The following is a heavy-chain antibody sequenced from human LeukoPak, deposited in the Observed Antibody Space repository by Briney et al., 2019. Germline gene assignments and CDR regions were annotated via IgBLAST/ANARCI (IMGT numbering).Heavy chain of an antibody. CDR1: GSTFSSYS. Sequence: GGSPRLSCATSGSTFSSYSMNWVRQAPGKGLEWVSYISSSSGTIYYADSVKGRFTISRDNAKNSLSLQMNSLRAEDTAVYYCAREGHCSTTSCALDAIEIWGQGTLVAVSS. CDR3: AREGHCSTTSCALDAIEI. D-gene: IGHD2-2*01. V-gene: IGHV3-48*01. J-gene: IGHJ3*02. CDR2: ISSSSGTI.